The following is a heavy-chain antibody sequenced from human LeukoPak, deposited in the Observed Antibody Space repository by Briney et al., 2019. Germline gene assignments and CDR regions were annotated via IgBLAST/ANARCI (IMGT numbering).Heavy chain of an antibody. J-gene: IGHJ6*02. Sequence: GGSLRLSRAASGFTLSSYAMSWVRQAPAKGLEWVAAISGSGGSTYYADSVKGRFTISRDNSKNTLYLQMNSLRAEDTAVYYCAKPNYDFWSGHYYYYGMDVWGQGTTVTVPS. CDR2: ISGSGGST. D-gene: IGHD3-3*01. CDR1: GFTLSSYA. CDR3: AKPNYDFWSGHYYYYGMDV. V-gene: IGHV3-23*01.